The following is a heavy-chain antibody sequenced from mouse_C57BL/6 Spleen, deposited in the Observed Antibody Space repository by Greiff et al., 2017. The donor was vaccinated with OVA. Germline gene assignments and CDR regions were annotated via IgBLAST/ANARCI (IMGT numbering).Heavy chain of an antibody. V-gene: IGHV1-64*01. Sequence: QVQLQQPGAELVKPGASVKLSCKASGYTFTSYWMHWVKQRPGQGLEWIGMIHPNSCSTNYNEKFKSKATLTVDKSSSTAYMQLSSLTSEDSAVYYCARGGYYGSSPSYWYFDVWGTGTTVTVSS. CDR3: ARGGYYGSSPSYWYFDV. CDR1: GYTFTSYW. CDR2: IHPNSCST. D-gene: IGHD1-1*01. J-gene: IGHJ1*03.